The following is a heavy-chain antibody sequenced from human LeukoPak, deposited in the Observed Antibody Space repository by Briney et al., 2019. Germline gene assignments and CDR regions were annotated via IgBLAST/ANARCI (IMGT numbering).Heavy chain of an antibody. V-gene: IGHV1-2*02. D-gene: IGHD2-2*01. J-gene: IGHJ4*02. CDR1: GYNFTGYY. CDR2: INPNTGAT. CDR3: TRHNYQFDFNS. Sequence: ASVRVYCKTSGYNFTGYYMHWVRQASGQGLEWMGWINPNTGATNYAQKFQGRVTMTRDTSISTVYVELSWLRSDDTAIYYCTRHNYQFDFNSWGQGTLVTVSS.